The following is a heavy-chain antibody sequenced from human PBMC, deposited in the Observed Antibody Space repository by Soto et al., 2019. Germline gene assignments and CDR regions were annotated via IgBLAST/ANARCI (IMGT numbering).Heavy chain of an antibody. CDR3: ASAPYYDILTGYFGY. CDR2: IIPILGIA. J-gene: IGHJ4*02. D-gene: IGHD3-9*01. V-gene: IGHV1-69*02. CDR1: GGTFSIYT. Sequence: SVKVSCKASGGTFSIYTIIWVRQAPGQGLEWMGRIIPILGIANYAQKFQGRVTITADKSTSTAYMELSSLRSEDTAVYYCASAPYYDILTGYFGYWGQGTLVTVSS.